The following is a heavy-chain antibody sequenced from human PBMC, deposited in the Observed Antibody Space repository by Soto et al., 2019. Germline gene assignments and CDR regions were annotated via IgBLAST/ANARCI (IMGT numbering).Heavy chain of an antibody. CDR3: ASGYLAWLPRIAY. Sequence: PSETLSLTCTVSGGSISSGGYYWSWIRQHPGKGLEWIGYIYYSGSTYYNPSLKSRVTISVDTSKNQFSLKLSSVTAADTAVYYCASGYLAWLPRIAYWGPGTLVTVSS. V-gene: IGHV4-31*03. D-gene: IGHD3-3*01. CDR2: IYYSGST. CDR1: GGSISSGGYY. J-gene: IGHJ4*02.